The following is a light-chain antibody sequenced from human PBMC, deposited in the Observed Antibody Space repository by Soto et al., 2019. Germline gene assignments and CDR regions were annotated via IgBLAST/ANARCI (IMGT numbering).Light chain of an antibody. CDR2: GNS. Sequence: QAVVTQPPSVSGAPGQRVTISCTGSSSNIGAGYAVHWYQQLPGTAPKLLIYGNSNRPSGVPDRFSGSKSGTSASLAITGLQAEDEADYYCQSYDSSLSAVVFGGGTKLTVL. CDR1: SSNIGAGYA. J-gene: IGLJ2*01. CDR3: QSYDSSLSAVV. V-gene: IGLV1-40*01.